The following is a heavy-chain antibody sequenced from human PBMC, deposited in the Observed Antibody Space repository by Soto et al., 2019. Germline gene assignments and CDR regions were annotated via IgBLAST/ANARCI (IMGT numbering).Heavy chain of an antibody. CDR3: PRSRHGSGSHTHCYYGLDV. J-gene: IGHJ6*02. V-gene: IGHV3-33*01. D-gene: IGHD3-10*01. Sequence: GGSLRLSCAASGFTFSSYGMHWVRQAPGKGLEWVAVIWYDGSNKYYADSVKGRFTISRDNSKNTLYLQMNSLRSEDTAVYYCPRSRHGSGSHTHCYYGLDVWGQETTVTVSS. CDR1: GFTFSSYG. CDR2: IWYDGSNK.